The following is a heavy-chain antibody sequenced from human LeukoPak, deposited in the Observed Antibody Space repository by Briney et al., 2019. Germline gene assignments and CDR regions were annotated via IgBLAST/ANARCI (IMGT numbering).Heavy chain of an antibody. D-gene: IGHD6-13*01. Sequence: SETLSLTCTVSGGSISSGGYYWSWIRQHPGKGLEWIGYIYYSGSTYYNPSLKSRVTISVDTSKNQFSLKPSSVTAADTAVYYCARGAYGAAAFYYFDYWGQGTLVTVSS. J-gene: IGHJ4*02. CDR2: IYYSGST. CDR3: ARGAYGAAAFYYFDY. CDR1: GGSISSGGYY. V-gene: IGHV4-31*03.